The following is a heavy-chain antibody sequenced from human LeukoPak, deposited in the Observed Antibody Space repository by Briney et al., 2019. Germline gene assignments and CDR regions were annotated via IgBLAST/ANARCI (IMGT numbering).Heavy chain of an antibody. J-gene: IGHJ4*02. V-gene: IGHV4-38-2*02. CDR3: ARGSVYGSGSYYNARLDY. Sequence: SETLSLTCSVSGYSISSGYYWGWIRQPPGKGLEWIGSIYHSGSTYYNPSLKSRVTISVDTSKNQFSLKLSSVTAADTAVYYCARGSVYGSGSYYNARLDYWGQGALVTVSS. CDR1: GYSISSGYY. CDR2: IYHSGST. D-gene: IGHD3-10*01.